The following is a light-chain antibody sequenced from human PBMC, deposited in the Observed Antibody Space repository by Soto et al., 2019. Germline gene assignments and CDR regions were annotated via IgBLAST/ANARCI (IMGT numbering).Light chain of an antibody. CDR3: QQYNNYST. J-gene: IGKJ1*01. V-gene: IGKV1-5*01. CDR1: QSISDW. Sequence: DIQMTQSPSTLSASVGDRVTITCRASQSISDWLAWFQLKPGKAPKLLIYDASSLEGGVPSRFSGSGSGTEFTLTISSLQPDDFATYYCQQYNNYSTFGQGTKVDIK. CDR2: DAS.